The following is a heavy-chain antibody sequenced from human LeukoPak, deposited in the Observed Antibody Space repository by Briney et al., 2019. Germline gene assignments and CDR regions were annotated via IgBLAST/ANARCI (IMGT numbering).Heavy chain of an antibody. CDR3: ARVHSDGSGYNFDY. V-gene: IGHV4-4*02. J-gene: IGHJ4*02. Sequence: SETLSLTCAVSGGSISNENWWGWVRQPPGKGLEWIGEIYHSGSTNYIPSPKSRVTISVDKSKNQFSLKLTSVTAADTAVYYCARVHSDGSGYNFDYWGQGTLVTVSS. D-gene: IGHD3-22*01. CDR1: GGSISNENW. CDR2: IYHSGST.